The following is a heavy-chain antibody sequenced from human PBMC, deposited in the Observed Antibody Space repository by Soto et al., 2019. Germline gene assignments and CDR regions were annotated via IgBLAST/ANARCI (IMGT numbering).Heavy chain of an antibody. J-gene: IGHJ4*02. V-gene: IGHV3-23*01. CDR2: ISGSGGST. Sequence: GGSLRLSCAASGFTFSSYAMSWVRQAPGKGLEWVSAISGSGGSTYYADSVKGRFTISRDNAKNSLYLRMNSLKDEDTAVYYCARGTKGGSPPLWGQGTLVTVSS. D-gene: IGHD1-7*01. CDR1: GFTFSSYA. CDR3: ARGTKGGSPPL.